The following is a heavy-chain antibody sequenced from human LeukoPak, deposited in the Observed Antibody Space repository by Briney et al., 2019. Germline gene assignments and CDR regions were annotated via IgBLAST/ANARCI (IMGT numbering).Heavy chain of an antibody. CDR3: AKGGRTLVSAAIFFDY. D-gene: IGHD2-2*02. J-gene: IGHJ4*02. CDR1: GFTFDDYA. Sequence: GGSLRLSCAASGFTFDDYAMHWVRQAPGKGLEWVSGISWNSGSIGYADSVKGRFTISRDNAKNSLYLQMNSLRAEDTALYYCAKGGRTLVSAAIFFDYWGQGTLVTVSS. CDR2: ISWNSGSI. V-gene: IGHV3-9*01.